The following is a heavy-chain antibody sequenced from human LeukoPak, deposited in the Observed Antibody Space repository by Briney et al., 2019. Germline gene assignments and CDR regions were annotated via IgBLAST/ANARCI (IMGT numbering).Heavy chain of an antibody. Sequence: PSETLSLTCTVSGGSISSSSYYWGWIRQPPGKGLEWIGSIYYSGSTYYNPSLKSRVTISVDTSKNQFSLKLSSVPAADTAVYYCARAYSSSWYVSGKKDNWFDPWGQGTLVTVSS. CDR3: ARAYSSSWYVSGKKDNWFDP. CDR2: IYYSGST. CDR1: GGSISSSSYY. J-gene: IGHJ5*02. V-gene: IGHV4-39*01. D-gene: IGHD6-13*01.